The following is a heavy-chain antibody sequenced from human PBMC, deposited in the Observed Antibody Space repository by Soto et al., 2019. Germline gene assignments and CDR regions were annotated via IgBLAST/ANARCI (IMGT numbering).Heavy chain of an antibody. CDR1: GFTFSGSA. V-gene: IGHV3-73*01. Sequence: GGSLRLSCAASGFTFSGSAMHWVRQASGKGLEWVGRIRSNANSYATAYAASVKGRFTISRDDSKNTAYLQMNSLKTEDTAVYYCTSYGSGRDGYYYYYMDVWGKGTTVTVSS. J-gene: IGHJ6*03. CDR2: IRSNANSYAT. D-gene: IGHD3-10*01. CDR3: TSYGSGRDGYYYYYMDV.